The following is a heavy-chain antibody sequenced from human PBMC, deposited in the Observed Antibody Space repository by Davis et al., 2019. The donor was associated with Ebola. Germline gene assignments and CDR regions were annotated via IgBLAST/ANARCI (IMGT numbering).Heavy chain of an antibody. CDR3: ARLKADGDYGVDD. CDR2: IYYSGST. V-gene: IGHV4-59*01. Sequence: SETLSLTCTVSGGSISSYYWSWIRQPPGPGLEWIGSIYYSGSTNYNPSLKSRVTISVDTSKNQFSLKLSSVTAADTAVYYCARLKADGDYGVDDWGQGTLVTVSS. J-gene: IGHJ4*02. CDR1: GGSISSYY. D-gene: IGHD4-17*01.